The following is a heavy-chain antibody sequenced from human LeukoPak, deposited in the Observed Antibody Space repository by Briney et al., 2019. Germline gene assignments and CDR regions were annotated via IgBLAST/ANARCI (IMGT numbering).Heavy chain of an antibody. CDR1: GFTFSSYA. V-gene: IGHV3-23*01. D-gene: IGHD7-27*01. CDR3: AKSPPDTLGRDDAFDI. Sequence: SGGSLRLSCAASGFTFSSYAMSWVRQAPGKGLEWVSAISGSGGSTYYADSVKGRFTISRDNSKNTLYLQMNSLRAEDTAVYYCAKSPPDTLGRDDAFDIWGQGTMVTVSS. CDR2: ISGSGGST. J-gene: IGHJ3*02.